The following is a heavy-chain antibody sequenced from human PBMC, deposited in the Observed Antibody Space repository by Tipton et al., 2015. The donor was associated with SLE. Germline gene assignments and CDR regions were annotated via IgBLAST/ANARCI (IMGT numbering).Heavy chain of an antibody. V-gene: IGHV4-4*07. CDR3: ARDWGGYCSSTSCLGGIDY. J-gene: IGHJ4*02. D-gene: IGHD2-2*03. CDR1: GGSISSFY. CDR2: FYTSGST. Sequence: TLSLTCTVSGGSISSFYWSWIRQPAGKGLEWIGRFYTSGSTNYNPSLKSRVTMSVDTSKNQFSLKLSSVTAADTAVYYCARDWGGYCSSTSCLGGIDYWGQGTLVTVSS.